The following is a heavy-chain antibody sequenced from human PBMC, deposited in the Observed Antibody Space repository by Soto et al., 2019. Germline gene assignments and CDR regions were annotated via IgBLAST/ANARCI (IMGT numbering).Heavy chain of an antibody. Sequence: PSETLSLTCTVSGGSVSSGSYYWSWIRQPPGKGLEWIGYIYYSGSTNYNPSLKSRVTISVDTSKNQFSLKLSSVTAADTAVYYCAREAVVTIFGVVRFFDYWGQGTLVTVSS. CDR2: IYYSGST. CDR1: GGSVSSGSYY. D-gene: IGHD3-3*01. CDR3: AREAVVTIFGVVRFFDY. J-gene: IGHJ4*02. V-gene: IGHV4-61*01.